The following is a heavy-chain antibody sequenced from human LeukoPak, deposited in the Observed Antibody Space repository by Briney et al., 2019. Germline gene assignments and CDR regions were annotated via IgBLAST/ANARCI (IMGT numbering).Heavy chain of an antibody. Sequence: PSETLSLTCAVYGGSFCGYYWSWIRQPPGKGLEWIGEINHSGSTNYNPSLKSRVTISVDTSKNQFSLKLSSVTAADTAVYYCARLRPIVGATTDAFDIWGQGTMVTVSS. V-gene: IGHV4-34*01. D-gene: IGHD1-26*01. CDR2: INHSGST. CDR3: ARLRPIVGATTDAFDI. CDR1: GGSFCGYY. J-gene: IGHJ3*02.